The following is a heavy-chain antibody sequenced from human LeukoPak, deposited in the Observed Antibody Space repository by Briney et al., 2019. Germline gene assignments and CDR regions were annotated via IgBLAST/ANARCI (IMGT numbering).Heavy chain of an antibody. CDR2: INYSGST. Sequence: SGTLSLTCTVSGGSISSNYWSWIRQPPGKGLEWIAYINYSGSTNYKSSLKSRVTISVDTSKNQFSLKLSSVTAADTAFYYCARRIAAADSFDIWGQGRMVTVSS. CDR3: ARRIAAADSFDI. V-gene: IGHV4-59*01. CDR1: GGSISSNY. D-gene: IGHD6-13*01. J-gene: IGHJ3*02.